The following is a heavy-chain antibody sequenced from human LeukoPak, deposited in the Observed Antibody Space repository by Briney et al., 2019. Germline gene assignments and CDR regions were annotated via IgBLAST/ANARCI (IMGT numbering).Heavy chain of an antibody. CDR3: ARTPARRQWLSWFDP. V-gene: IGHV4-59*01. Sequence: PSETLSLTCTVSGDSISSYYWNWIRQPPGKGLEWIGYIYYSGSTNYNPSLKSRVTISVDTSKNQFSLKLRSVTAADTAVYYCARTPARRQWLSWFDPWGQGTLVTVSS. CDR2: IYYSGST. D-gene: IGHD6-19*01. CDR1: GDSISSYY. J-gene: IGHJ5*02.